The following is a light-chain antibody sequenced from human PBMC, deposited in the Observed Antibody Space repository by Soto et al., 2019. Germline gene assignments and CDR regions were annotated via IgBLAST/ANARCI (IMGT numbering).Light chain of an antibody. V-gene: IGKV1-33*01. CDR1: QDISNY. CDR3: QQYDNLLLT. Sequence: DIQMTQSPSSLSASVGDRVTITCQASQDISNYLNWYQQKPGKAPKVLIYDASNLKTGVPSRFSGSGSGTDFTFTISSLQPEDIATYSCQQYDNLLLTFGGGTKVEIK. J-gene: IGKJ4*01. CDR2: DAS.